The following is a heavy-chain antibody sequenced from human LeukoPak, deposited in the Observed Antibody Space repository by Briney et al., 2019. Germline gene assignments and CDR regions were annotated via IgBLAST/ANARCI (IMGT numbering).Heavy chain of an antibody. CDR2: IYHSGST. Sequence: LRLSCAASGFTFSSCAMSWVRQAPGKGLEWIGYIYHSGSTYYNPSLKSRVTISVDRSKNQFSLKLSSVTAADTAVYYCAREPLGGTFDYWGQGTLVTVSS. CDR3: AREPLGGTFDY. V-gene: IGHV4-30-2*01. D-gene: IGHD1-1*01. J-gene: IGHJ4*02. CDR1: GFTFSSCA.